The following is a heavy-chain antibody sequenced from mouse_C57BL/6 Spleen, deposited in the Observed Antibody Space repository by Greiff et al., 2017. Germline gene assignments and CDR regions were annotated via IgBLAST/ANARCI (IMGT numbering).Heavy chain of an antibody. Sequence: EVKLLESGGGLVQPKGSLKLSCAASGFSFNTYAMNWVRQAPGKGLEWVARIRSKSNNYATYYADSVKDRFTISRDDSESMLYLQMNNLKTEDTAMYYCVRQSYYSNYDYAMDYWGQGTSVTVSS. V-gene: IGHV10-1*01. CDR1: GFSFNTYA. D-gene: IGHD2-5*01. CDR3: VRQSYYSNYDYAMDY. J-gene: IGHJ4*01. CDR2: IRSKSNNYAT.